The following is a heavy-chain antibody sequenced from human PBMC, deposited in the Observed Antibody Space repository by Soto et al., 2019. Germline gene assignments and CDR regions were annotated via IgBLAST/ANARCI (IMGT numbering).Heavy chain of an antibody. CDR1: GFTFHNYW. V-gene: IGHV3-74*01. J-gene: IGHJ6*02. CDR2: INGDGTTT. D-gene: IGHD3-10*01. Sequence: EVQLVESGGGLVQPGGSLRLSCAASGFTFHNYWIHCVRQAPGKGLMWVSRINGDGTTTNYADSVRGRFAISRDNAENTVYLQMNSLRAEDTALYYCARGVRGHYGKDVWGQGTTVTVSS. CDR3: ARGVRGHYGKDV.